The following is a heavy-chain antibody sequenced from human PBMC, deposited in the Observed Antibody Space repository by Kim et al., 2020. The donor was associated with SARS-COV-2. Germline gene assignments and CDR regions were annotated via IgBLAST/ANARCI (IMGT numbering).Heavy chain of an antibody. CDR1: GFTFSSYG. D-gene: IGHD6-19*01. CDR3: AKDNHHVNGSSLGY. J-gene: IGHJ4*02. V-gene: IGHV3-33*06. Sequence: GGSLRLSCVASGFTFSSYGMHWVRQVPGKGLEWVAVIRYAGSNKYYADSVKGRFTISRDNSKNTLYLQMNSLRAEDTAVYYCAKDNHHVNGSSLGYWGQG. CDR2: IRYAGSNK.